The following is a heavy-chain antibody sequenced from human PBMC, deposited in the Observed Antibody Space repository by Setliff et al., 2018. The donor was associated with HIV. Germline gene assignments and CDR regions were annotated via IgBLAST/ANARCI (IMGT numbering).Heavy chain of an antibody. V-gene: IGHV4-39*01. CDR3: ASHQDYGDNYYFDY. CDR1: GASITNDSFY. D-gene: IGHD4-17*01. J-gene: IGHJ4*02. CDR2: IQHSGPT. Sequence: SETLSLTCTVSGASITNDSFYWGWIRQSPGKGLEWIAHIQHSGPTYYNPSLKSRVTMSVDTSKSQFSLRLSSVTATDAALYYCASHQDYGDNYYFDYWGQGALVTVSS.